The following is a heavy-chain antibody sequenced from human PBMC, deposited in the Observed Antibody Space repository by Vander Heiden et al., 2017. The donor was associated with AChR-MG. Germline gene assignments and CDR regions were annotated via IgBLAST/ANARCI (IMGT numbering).Heavy chain of an antibody. CDR3: ARGATVSFDN. CDR2: IDATGTT. J-gene: IGHJ4*02. V-gene: IGHV4-4*07. Sequence: QVQLQESGPGLVKPSETQSLTCTVPSGSIRNYYWSWIRPPARTGLEWIGRIDATGTTDYNPSLKSRVTMSVDTSKNQFSLKLSSVTAADTAVYYCARGATVSFDNWGQGTLVAVSP. D-gene: IGHD4-17*01. CDR1: SGSIRNYY.